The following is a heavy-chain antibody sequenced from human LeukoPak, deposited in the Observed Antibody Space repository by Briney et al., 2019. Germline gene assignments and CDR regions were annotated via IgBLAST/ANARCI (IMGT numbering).Heavy chain of an antibody. CDR2: IYYSGST. CDR1: GGSISSSSYY. Sequence: SETLSLTCTVSGGSISSSSYYWGWIRQPPGKGLEWIGSIYYSGSTYYNPSLKSRVTISVDTSKNQFSLKLSSVTAADTAVYYCARPIAASSYFDYWGQGTLVTVSS. CDR3: ARPIAASSYFDY. J-gene: IGHJ4*02. D-gene: IGHD6-6*01. V-gene: IGHV4-39*07.